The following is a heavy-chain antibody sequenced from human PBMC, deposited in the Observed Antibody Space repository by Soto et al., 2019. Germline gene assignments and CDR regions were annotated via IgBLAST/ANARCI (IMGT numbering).Heavy chain of an antibody. CDR2: IYWEDDK. CDR3: VHSRYGPKDGNRFDP. CDR1: GFSLTTSGAG. D-gene: IGHD3-16*02. V-gene: IGHV2-5*02. J-gene: IGHJ5*02. Sequence: SGPTLVNPTQTLTLTCTFSGFSLTTSGAGVGWIRQPPGKALEWLALIYWEDDKRYSPSLKTRLTVTRDTSKNQVVLTMTNMDPVDTATYYCVHSRYGPKDGNRFDPWGPVILVTVSS.